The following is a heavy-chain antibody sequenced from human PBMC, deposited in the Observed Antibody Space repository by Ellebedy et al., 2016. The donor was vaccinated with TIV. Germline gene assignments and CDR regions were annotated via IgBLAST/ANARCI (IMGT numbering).Heavy chain of an antibody. CDR1: GYSFTSYW. CDR2: IDPSDSYT. D-gene: IGHD1-26*01. CDR3: ASHRSGSYPY. J-gene: IGHJ4*02. V-gene: IGHV5-10-1*01. Sequence: ASVKVSCKGSGYSFTSYWISWVRQMPGKGLEWMGRIDPSDSYTNYSPSFQGHVTISADKSISTAYLQWSSLKASDTAMYYCASHRSGSYPYWGQGTLVTVSS.